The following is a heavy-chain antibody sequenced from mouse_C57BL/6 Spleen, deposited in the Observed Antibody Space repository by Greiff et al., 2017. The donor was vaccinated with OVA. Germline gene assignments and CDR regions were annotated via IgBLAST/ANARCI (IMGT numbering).Heavy chain of an antibody. CDR3: ASYYSNYEEDYYAMDY. CDR1: GYTFTDYY. J-gene: IGHJ4*01. CDR2: IYPGSGNT. D-gene: IGHD2-5*01. Sequence: VQLQQSGAELVRPGASVKLSCKASGYTFTDYYINWVKQRPGQGLEWIARIYPGSGNTYYNEKFKGKATLTAEKSSSTAYMQLSSLTSEDSAVYFCASYYSNYEEDYYAMDYWGQGTSVTVSS. V-gene: IGHV1-76*01.